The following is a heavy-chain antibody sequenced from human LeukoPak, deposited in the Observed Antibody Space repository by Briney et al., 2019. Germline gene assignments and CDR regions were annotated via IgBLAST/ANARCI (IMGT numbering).Heavy chain of an antibody. D-gene: IGHD6-19*01. Sequence: GGSLRLSCVASGFIFSNYAMTWVRQAPWKGLEWVSSIRSSGVITYYADSVKGRFTTSRDNSKNTVYLQMSSLRAEDTAVYYCAKMYTTGWLVDSWGQGTLVVVSS. CDR3: AKMYTTGWLVDS. CDR1: GFIFSNYA. V-gene: IGHV3-23*01. CDR2: IRSSGVIT. J-gene: IGHJ4*02.